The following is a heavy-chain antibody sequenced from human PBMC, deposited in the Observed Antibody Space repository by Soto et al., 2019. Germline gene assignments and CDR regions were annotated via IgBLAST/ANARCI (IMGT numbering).Heavy chain of an antibody. Sequence: EVQLVESGGGLIQPGGSLRLSCAASGFTFSSNDMNWVRQAPGKGLEWVSLIYSGGSTYYADSVKGRFTISRDNSKNTLYIQMSSQRAEDTAVYYCATRPLLPGAPWGQGTMVTVSS. J-gene: IGHJ3*01. CDR2: IYSGGST. D-gene: IGHD3-22*01. CDR3: ATRPLLPGAP. V-gene: IGHV3-53*01. CDR1: GFTFSSND.